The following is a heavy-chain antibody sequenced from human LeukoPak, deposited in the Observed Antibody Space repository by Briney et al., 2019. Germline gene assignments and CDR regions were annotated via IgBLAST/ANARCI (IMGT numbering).Heavy chain of an antibody. CDR3: ARSSSGWYYYYGMDV. CDR2: ISSSSSYT. V-gene: IGHV3-11*06. Sequence: GGSLRLSCAASGFTFSDCYMSWIRQAPGKGLEWVSYISSSSSYTNYADSVKGRFTISRDNAKNSLYLQMNSLRAEDTAVYYCARSSSGWYYYYGMDVWGKGTTVTVSS. D-gene: IGHD6-19*01. J-gene: IGHJ6*04. CDR1: GFTFSDCY.